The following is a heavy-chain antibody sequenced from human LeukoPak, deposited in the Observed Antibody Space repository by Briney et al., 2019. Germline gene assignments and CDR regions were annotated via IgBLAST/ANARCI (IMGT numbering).Heavy chain of an antibody. Sequence: GRSLRLSCAASGFTFSSYAMSWVRQAPGKGLEWVSAISGSGGSTYYADSVKGRFTISRDNSKNTLYLQMNSLRAEDTAVYYCAKDFPSSGIDYYYYMDVWGKGTTVTVSS. CDR3: AKDFPSSGIDYYYYMDV. CDR2: ISGSGGST. V-gene: IGHV3-23*01. CDR1: GFTFSSYA. J-gene: IGHJ6*03. D-gene: IGHD2-21*01.